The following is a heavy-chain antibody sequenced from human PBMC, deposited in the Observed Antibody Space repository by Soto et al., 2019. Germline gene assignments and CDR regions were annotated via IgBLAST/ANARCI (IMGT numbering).Heavy chain of an antibody. CDR2: ISYDGSNK. J-gene: IGHJ4*02. Sequence: QVQLVESGGGVVQPGRSLRLSCAASGFTFSSYAMHWVRQAPGKGLEWVAVISYDGSNKYYADSVKGRFTISRDNSKNPVYLQMNSLRAEDTAVYYCARVPSSLITGRTTLDYWGQGTLVTVSA. D-gene: IGHD4-17*01. V-gene: IGHV3-30-3*01. CDR1: GFTFSSYA. CDR3: ARVPSSLITGRTTLDY.